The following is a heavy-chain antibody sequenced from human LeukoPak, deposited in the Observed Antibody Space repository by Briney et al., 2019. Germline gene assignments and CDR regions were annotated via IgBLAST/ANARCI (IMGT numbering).Heavy chain of an antibody. Sequence: GGSLRLSCAVSGVPFSGYSINWVRQAPGKGLEWVSSFSSSGSYINFADSVKGRFSMSRDNAKNSVFLQMDSLTAEDTAVYYCARDRGLGIEYFDSWGQGTLVTVSS. V-gene: IGHV3-21*04. CDR2: FSSSGSYI. D-gene: IGHD7-27*01. CDR1: GVPFSGYS. J-gene: IGHJ4*02. CDR3: ARDRGLGIEYFDS.